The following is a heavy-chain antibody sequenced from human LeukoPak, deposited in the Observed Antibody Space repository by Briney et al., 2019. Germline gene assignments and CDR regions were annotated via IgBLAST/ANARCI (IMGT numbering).Heavy chain of an antibody. V-gene: IGHV4-38-2*01. CDR2: IYHSGST. CDR3: ARGGIAAAAPFDY. CDR1: GYSISSGYY. Sequence: SETLSLTCAVSGYSISSGYYWGWSRQPPGKGLEWIGSIYHSGSTYYNPSLKSRVTISVDTSKNQFSLKLSSATAADTAVYYCARGGIAAAAPFDYWGQGTLVTVSS. J-gene: IGHJ4*02. D-gene: IGHD6-13*01.